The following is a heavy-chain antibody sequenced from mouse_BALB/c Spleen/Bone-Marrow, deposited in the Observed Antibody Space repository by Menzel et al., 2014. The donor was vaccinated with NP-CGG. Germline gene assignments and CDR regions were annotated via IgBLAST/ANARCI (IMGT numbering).Heavy chain of an antibody. CDR3: ARRDYGYDAWFAY. V-gene: IGHV14-3*02. Sequence: EVQLQQSGAELVKPRASVKLSCTASGFNIKDTYMHWVKQRPEQGLEWIGRIDPANGNTKYDPRFQGKATITADTSSNTAYLQPSSLTSEDTAVYYCARRDYGYDAWFAYWGQGTLVTVSA. D-gene: IGHD2-2*01. CDR2: IDPANGNT. CDR1: GFNIKDTY. J-gene: IGHJ3*01.